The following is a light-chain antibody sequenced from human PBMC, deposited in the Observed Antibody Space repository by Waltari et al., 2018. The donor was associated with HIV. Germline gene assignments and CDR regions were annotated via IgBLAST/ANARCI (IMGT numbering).Light chain of an antibody. V-gene: IGKV1-5*03. CDR2: RAS. CDR1: QSISTL. J-gene: IGKJ3*01. CDR3: QQYNTFG. Sequence: DIQLTQSPSTLSASIGDRVTITCRASQSISTLLAWYQQKPGKAPKLLIDRASTLESGVPSRFSGSGSGTDFTLTISSLQPDDFATYYCQQYNTFGFGPGTKVDIK.